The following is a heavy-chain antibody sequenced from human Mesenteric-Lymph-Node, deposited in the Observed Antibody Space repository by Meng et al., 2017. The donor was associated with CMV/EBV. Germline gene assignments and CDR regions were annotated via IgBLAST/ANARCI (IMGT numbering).Heavy chain of an antibody. Sequence: GGSLRLSCAASGFTFSSYSMNLVRQAPGKGLEWVSSISSSSSYIYYADSVKGRFTISRDNAKNSLYLQMNSLRAEDTAVYYCASSSSSTLFGYWGQGTLVTVSS. CDR3: ASSSSSTLFGY. D-gene: IGHD6-6*01. CDR1: GFTFSSYS. V-gene: IGHV3-21*01. CDR2: ISSSSSYI. J-gene: IGHJ4*02.